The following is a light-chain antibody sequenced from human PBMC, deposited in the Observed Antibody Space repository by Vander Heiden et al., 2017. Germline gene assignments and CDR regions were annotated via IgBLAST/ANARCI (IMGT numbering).Light chain of an antibody. J-gene: IGKJ5*01. CDR1: QSVSSN. CDR2: GAS. Sequence: VMTPSPATLSVSPGERATLSCRASQSVSSNLAWYQQKPGQAPRLLIYGASTRATGIPARFSGSGSGTEFTLTISSLQSEDFAVYYCQQYNNGPPITFGQGTRLEIK. CDR3: QQYNNGPPIT. V-gene: IGKV3-15*01.